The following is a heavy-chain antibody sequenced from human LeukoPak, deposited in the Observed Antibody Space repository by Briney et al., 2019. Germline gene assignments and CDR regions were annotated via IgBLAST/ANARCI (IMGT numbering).Heavy chain of an antibody. CDR1: GYTFTSYY. D-gene: IGHD1-14*01. CDR3: ARSSGRSPNRDYMDV. J-gene: IGHJ6*03. V-gene: IGHV1-46*01. CDR2: INPSGGST. Sequence: ASVKVSCRASGYTFTSYYMHWVRQATGQGLEWMGIINPSGGSTSYAQKFQGRVTMTRDTSTSTVYMELSSLRSEDTAVYYCARSSGRSPNRDYMDVWGKGTTVTMSS.